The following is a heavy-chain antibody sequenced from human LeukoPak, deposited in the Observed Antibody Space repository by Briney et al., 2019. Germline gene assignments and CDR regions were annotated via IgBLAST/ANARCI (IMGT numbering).Heavy chain of an antibody. J-gene: IGHJ4*02. CDR2: IIPIFGTA. V-gene: IGHV1-69*05. Sequence: SVKVSCKASGGTFSSYAISWVRQAPGQGREWMGRIIPIFGTANYAQKFQGRVTITTDESTSTAYMELSSLRSEDTAVYYCARQPLGTYYYDSSGYPPFDYWGQGTLVTVSS. D-gene: IGHD3-22*01. CDR3: ARQPLGTYYYDSSGYPPFDY. CDR1: GGTFSSYA.